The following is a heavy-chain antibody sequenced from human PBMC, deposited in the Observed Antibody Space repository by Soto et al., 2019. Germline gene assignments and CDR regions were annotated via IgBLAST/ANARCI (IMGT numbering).Heavy chain of an antibody. V-gene: IGHV1-18*01. CDR1: GYTFTSYG. Sequence: QVHLVQSGAEVKKPGASVKVSCKASGYTFTSYGITWVRQAPGQGLEWMGWISAHNGNTDYAQKLQGRVIVTRDTSTSTAYIELMSLIFNDTAVYFCARGRYGDYWGQGAVVTVSS. CDR2: ISAHNGNT. CDR3: ARGRYGDY. J-gene: IGHJ4*02. D-gene: IGHD1-1*01.